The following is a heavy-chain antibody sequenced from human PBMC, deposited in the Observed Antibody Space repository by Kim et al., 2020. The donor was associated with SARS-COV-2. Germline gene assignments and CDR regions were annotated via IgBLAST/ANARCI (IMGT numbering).Heavy chain of an antibody. CDR1: GFTFSSSG. CDR2: ISYEGTNK. J-gene: IGHJ6*01. Sequence: GGSLRLSCAGFGFTFSSSGMHWVRQAPGKGLEWVAVISYEGTNKYYVESVKGRFTVSRDNSNNTLYLQMNSLRADDTAIYYCAKDRTSCWDRCYDYGMDV. CDR3: AKDRTSCWDRCYDYGMDV. V-gene: IGHV3-30*18. D-gene: IGHD2-2*01.